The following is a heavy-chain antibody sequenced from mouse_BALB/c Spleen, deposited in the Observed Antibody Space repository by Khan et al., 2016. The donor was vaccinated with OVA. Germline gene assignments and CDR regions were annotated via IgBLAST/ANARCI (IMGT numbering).Heavy chain of an antibody. Sequence: QVQLKQSGAELAKPGASVKMSCKASGYTFINYWILWIKQRPGQGLEWIGYINPSTGYTEYNQNFKDKATLTADISSSTAYMQLSGLTSEDSAVYYCARRGLRWDVDYMGQGTTLTVSS. V-gene: IGHV1-7*01. CDR3: ARRGLRWDVDY. CDR2: INPSTGYT. D-gene: IGHD1-1*01. J-gene: IGHJ2*01. CDR1: GYTFINYW.